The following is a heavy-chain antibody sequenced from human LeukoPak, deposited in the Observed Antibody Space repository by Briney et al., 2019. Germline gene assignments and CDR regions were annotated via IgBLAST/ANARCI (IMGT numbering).Heavy chain of an antibody. Sequence: GGSLRLSCSASGLTFSRRWMSWVRQTPGKGLEWVANIKEDGSQKFYADSVMGRFTISRDNAENSLYLQLNSLRAEDTAMYYCAGDRGYLQFDYWGQGTLVTVSS. CDR2: IKEDGSQK. D-gene: IGHD3-10*01. CDR1: GLTFSRRW. CDR3: AGDRGYLQFDY. J-gene: IGHJ4*02. V-gene: IGHV3-7*03.